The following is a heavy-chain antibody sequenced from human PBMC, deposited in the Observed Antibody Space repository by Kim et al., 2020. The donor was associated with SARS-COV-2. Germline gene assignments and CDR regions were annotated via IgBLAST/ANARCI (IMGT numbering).Heavy chain of an antibody. CDR3: ARLPGVPAANTYYYYGMDV. V-gene: IGHV4-59*13. Sequence: SETLSLTCTVSGGFISSYYWSWIRQPPGKGLEWIGYIYYSGSTNYNPSLKSRVTISVDTSKNQFSLKRSSVTAADTAVYYCARLPGVPAANTYYYYGMDVWGRGTTVTVSS. CDR1: GGFISSYY. CDR2: IYYSGST. J-gene: IGHJ6*02. D-gene: IGHD2-2*01.